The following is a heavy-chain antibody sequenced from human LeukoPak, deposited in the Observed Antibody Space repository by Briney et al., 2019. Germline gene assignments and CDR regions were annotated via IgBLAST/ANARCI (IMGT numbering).Heavy chain of an antibody. J-gene: IGHJ4*02. CDR2: IDPSDSHT. CDR3: ARHSADYGNYDLPHY. Sequence: HGESLKISCKASGYSFTNYWISWVRQMPGKGLEWMGRIDPSDSHTDYSPSLQGHVTFSTDKSTTTAYLQWSSLKASDTAIYYCARHSADYGNYDLPHYWGQGTLVTVSS. V-gene: IGHV5-10-1*01. CDR1: GYSFTNYW. D-gene: IGHD4-11*01.